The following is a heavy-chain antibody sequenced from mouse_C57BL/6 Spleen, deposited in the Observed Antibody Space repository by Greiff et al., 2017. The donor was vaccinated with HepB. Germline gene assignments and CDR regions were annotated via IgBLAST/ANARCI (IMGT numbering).Heavy chain of an antibody. CDR1: GYTFTSYW. Sequence: QVQLKQPGAELVKPGASVKMSCKASGYTFTSYWITWVKQRPGQGLEWIGDIYPGSGSTNYNEKFKSKATLTVDTSSSTAYMQLSSLTSEASAVYYCARRATNYGSPYWGQGTTLTVSS. CDR3: ARRATNYGSPY. V-gene: IGHV1-55*01. D-gene: IGHD1-1*01. CDR2: IYPGSGST. J-gene: IGHJ2*01.